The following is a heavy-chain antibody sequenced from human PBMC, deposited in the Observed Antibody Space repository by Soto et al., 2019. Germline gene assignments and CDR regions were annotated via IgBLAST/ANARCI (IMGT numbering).Heavy chain of an antibody. V-gene: IGHV4-59*02. CDR3: ARNYRRGPPFNRFDS. CDR2: VHDSGST. CDR1: GGSVTSYY. J-gene: IGHJ5*01. Sequence: PSETLSLTCTVSGGSVTSYYWSWIRQPPGHGLEWIGYVHDSGSTNYNPSLKSRVTISVDTSKNQVSLKLNSVTATDTAVYYCARNYRRGPPFNRFDSWGQGTLVTVSS. D-gene: IGHD3-16*02.